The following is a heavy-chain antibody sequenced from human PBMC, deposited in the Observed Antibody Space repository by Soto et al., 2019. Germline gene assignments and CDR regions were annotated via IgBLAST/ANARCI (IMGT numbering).Heavy chain of an antibody. D-gene: IGHD3-22*01. CDR3: ARQNQYYYDSSGYFDAFDI. CDR1: GGSISSSTYY. CDR2: FFIGGNT. V-gene: IGHV4-39*01. Sequence: SETLSLTCTVSGGSISSSTYYWGWMRQPPGKGLEWIASFFIGGNTYYNPSLKSRVTISVDTSKNQFSLKLSSVTAADTAVYYCARQNQYYYDSSGYFDAFDIWGQGTMVTVSS. J-gene: IGHJ3*02.